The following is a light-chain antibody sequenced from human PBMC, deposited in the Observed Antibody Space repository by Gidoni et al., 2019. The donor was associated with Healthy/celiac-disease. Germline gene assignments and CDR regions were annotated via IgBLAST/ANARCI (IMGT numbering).Light chain of an antibody. Sequence: SVLTQPTSASGTPGQRVTISCSGSSSNIGSNYVYWYPHLPGTAPKLLIYRNNQRPSGVPDRFSGSKSGTSASLAISGLRSEDEADYYCAAWDDSLSGVVFGGGTKLTVL. V-gene: IGLV1-47*01. CDR1: SSNIGSNY. J-gene: IGLJ2*01. CDR2: RNN. CDR3: AAWDDSLSGVV.